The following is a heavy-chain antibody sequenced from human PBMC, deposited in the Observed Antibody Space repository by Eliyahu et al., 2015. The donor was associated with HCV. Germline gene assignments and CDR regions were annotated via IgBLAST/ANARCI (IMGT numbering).Heavy chain of an antibody. CDR2: IYWDDDK. Sequence: QITLKESGPTLVKPTQTLTLTCTFSGFSLSTSGVGVGWIRQPPGKALEWLALIYWDDDKRYSPSLKSRLTITKDTSQNPVGPSMTKMGPVDTATYYCAHRLSSSCFDYWGQGTLVTVSS. V-gene: IGHV2-5*02. J-gene: IGHJ4*02. CDR1: GFSLSTSGVG. CDR3: AHRLSSSCFDY. D-gene: IGHD6-13*01.